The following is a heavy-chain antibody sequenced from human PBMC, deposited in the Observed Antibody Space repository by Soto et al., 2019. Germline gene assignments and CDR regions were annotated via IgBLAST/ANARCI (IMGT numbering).Heavy chain of an antibody. CDR1: GYTLPNYA. J-gene: IGHJ4*02. Sequence: ASVKVSCKASGYTLPNYAISWVRQAPGQGPEWMGWINTYNGNSNYAQKFQGRVTMTTDTSTNTAYMELRSLTSDDTAVYYCARDCTGGSCFCIYWGQGTLVTVSS. CDR3: ARDCTGGSCFCIY. V-gene: IGHV1-18*01. CDR2: INTYNGNS. D-gene: IGHD2-15*01.